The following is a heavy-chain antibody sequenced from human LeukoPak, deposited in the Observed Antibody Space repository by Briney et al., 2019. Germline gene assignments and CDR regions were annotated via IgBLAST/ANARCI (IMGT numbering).Heavy chain of an antibody. CDR3: ASRNIAAAGNGAFDI. CDR1: GFTFSSYS. J-gene: IGHJ3*02. V-gene: IGHV3-21*01. D-gene: IGHD6-13*01. CDR2: ISSSSSYV. Sequence: PGGSLRLSCAASGFTFSSYSMNWVRQAPGKGLEWVSSISSSSSYVYYADSVKGRFTISRDNAKNSLYLQMNSLRAEDTAVYYCASRNIAAAGNGAFDIWGQGTMVTVPS.